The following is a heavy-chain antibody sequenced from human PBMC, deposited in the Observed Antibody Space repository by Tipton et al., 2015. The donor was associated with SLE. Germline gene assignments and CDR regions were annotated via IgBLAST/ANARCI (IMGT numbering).Heavy chain of an antibody. CDR1: GGSISSSSYY. CDR2: IYYSGGT. Sequence: TLSLTCTVSGGSISSSSYYWGWIRQPPGKGLEWIGRIYYSGGTYYNPSLKSRVTISVDTSKNQFSLKLSSVTAADTAVYYCARRGYDYVWGSYRGDAFDIWGQGTMVTVSS. CDR3: ARRGYDYVWGSYRGDAFDI. D-gene: IGHD3-16*02. V-gene: IGHV4-39*01. J-gene: IGHJ3*02.